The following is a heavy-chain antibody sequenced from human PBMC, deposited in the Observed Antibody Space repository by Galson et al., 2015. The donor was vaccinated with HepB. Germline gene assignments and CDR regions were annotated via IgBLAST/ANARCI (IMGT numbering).Heavy chain of an antibody. V-gene: IGHV1-24*01. CDR3: ATVRAGGRGYGGNSPYYYMDV. CDR2: FEPEDGET. J-gene: IGHJ6*03. Sequence: SVKVSCKVSGYTLTELLMHWVRQAPGKGLEWMGGFEPEDGETIYAQKFQGRVTMTEDTSTDTAYMELSSLRSEDTAVYYCATVRAGGRGYGGNSPYYYMDVWGKGTTVTVSS. CDR1: GYTLTELL. D-gene: IGHD4-23*01.